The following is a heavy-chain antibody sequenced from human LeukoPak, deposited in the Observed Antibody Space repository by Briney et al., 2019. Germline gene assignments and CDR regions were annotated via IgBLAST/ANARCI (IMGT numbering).Heavy chain of an antibody. Sequence: SGGSLRLSCAASGFTFSSYAMSWVRQAPGKGLEWVSAISGSGGSTYYADSVKGRFTISRDNSKNTLYLQMNSLRAEDTAVYYCARDNGATTFFLFDYWGQGTLVTVSS. D-gene: IGHD2/OR15-2a*01. CDR1: GFTFSSYA. J-gene: IGHJ4*02. CDR2: ISGSGGST. V-gene: IGHV3-23*01. CDR3: ARDNGATTFFLFDY.